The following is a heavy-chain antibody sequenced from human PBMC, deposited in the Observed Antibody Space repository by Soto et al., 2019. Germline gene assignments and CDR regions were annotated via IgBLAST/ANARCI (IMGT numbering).Heavy chain of an antibody. Sequence: QVQLEQSGAEVKKPGSSVKLSCKASGGTFRNSAISWLRQAPGQGLEWMGGIMPIFRTPDYAQKFQGRVTITADESMNTAYMELSGLRSDDTAVYYCARDNDRPQLGGNYYYILDVWGHGTTVTVSS. D-gene: IGHD1-1*01. J-gene: IGHJ6*02. CDR2: IMPIFRTP. V-gene: IGHV1-69*12. CDR3: ARDNDRPQLGGNYYYILDV. CDR1: GGTFRNSA.